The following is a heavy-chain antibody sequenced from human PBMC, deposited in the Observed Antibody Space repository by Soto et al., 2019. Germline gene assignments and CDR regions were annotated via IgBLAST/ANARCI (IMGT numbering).Heavy chain of an antibody. CDR2: IKQDGSEK. CDR1: GFTFSSYW. V-gene: IGHV3-7*03. CDR3: ARGAPITTVDYYYYGMDV. J-gene: IGHJ6*02. D-gene: IGHD3-3*01. Sequence: SGGSLRLSCAASGFTFSSYWMSWVRQAPGKGLEWVANIKQDGSEKYYVDSVKGRFTISRDNAKNSLYLQMNSLRAEDTAVYYCARGAPITTVDYYYYGMDVWGQGTTVTVSS.